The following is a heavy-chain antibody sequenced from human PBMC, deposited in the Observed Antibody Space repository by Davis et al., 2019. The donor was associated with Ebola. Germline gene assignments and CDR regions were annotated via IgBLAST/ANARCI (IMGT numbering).Heavy chain of an antibody. CDR3: ARHGYYGSGSLFDYYYYGMDV. CDR2: IYPGDSDT. V-gene: IGHV5-51*01. J-gene: IGHJ6*02. D-gene: IGHD3-10*01. CDR1: GYSFTSYW. Sequence: PGGSLRLSCKGSGYSFTSYWIGWVRQMPGKGLEWMGIIYPGDSDTRYSPSFQGQVTISADKSISTAYLQWSSLKASDTAMYYCARHGYYGSGSLFDYYYYGMDVWGQGTTVTVSS.